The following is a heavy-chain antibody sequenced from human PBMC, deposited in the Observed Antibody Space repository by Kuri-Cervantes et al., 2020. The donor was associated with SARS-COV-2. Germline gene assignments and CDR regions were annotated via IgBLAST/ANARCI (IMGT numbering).Heavy chain of an antibody. CDR1: GGSISSHY. J-gene: IGHJ4*02. D-gene: IGHD3-22*01. V-gene: IGHV4-59*11. CDR2: VYSSGST. Sequence: ESLKISCAVSGGSISSHYWSWIRQPPGKGLEWIGYVYSSGSTNYSPSLKSRVTMSVDTSKNQFSLKLTSVTAADTAVYYCTRAGYDNSGYYYSFDLWGQGTLVTVSS. CDR3: TRAGYDNSGYYYSFDL.